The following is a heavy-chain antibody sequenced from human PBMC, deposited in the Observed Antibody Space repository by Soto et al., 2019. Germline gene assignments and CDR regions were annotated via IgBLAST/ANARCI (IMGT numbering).Heavy chain of an antibody. V-gene: IGHV4-34*01. Sequence: QVQLQQWGAGLLKPSETLSLTCAVYGESFRGHYWNWIRQPPGRGLEWIGEINQSGSTNYDPSLKSRVTISVDTSKNHFSLRLSSVTAADTAVYYCARGLGRATYFAFWSGPRRDFWGQGTMVSVSS. CDR3: ARGLGRATYFAFWSGPRRDF. D-gene: IGHD3-3*01. CDR1: GESFRGHY. J-gene: IGHJ3*01. CDR2: INQSGST.